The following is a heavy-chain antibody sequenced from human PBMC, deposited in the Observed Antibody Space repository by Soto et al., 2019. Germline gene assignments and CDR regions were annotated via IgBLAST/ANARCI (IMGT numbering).Heavy chain of an antibody. CDR3: ARKDKSGYFNWFDS. V-gene: IGHV5-51*01. J-gene: IGHJ5*01. Sequence: PGEYLKISCRTSAYKFTSYWIAWVRQMPGKGLEWMGIIFPSDSDTRYSPSFQGQVTISADRSTSTVFLQWASLKASDTAVYFCARKDKSGYFNWFDSCGQGTLATVSS. CDR1: AYKFTSYW. CDR2: IFPSDSDT. D-gene: IGHD3-22*01.